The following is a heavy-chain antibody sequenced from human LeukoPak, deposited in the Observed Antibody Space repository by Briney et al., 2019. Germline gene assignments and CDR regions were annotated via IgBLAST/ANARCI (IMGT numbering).Heavy chain of an antibody. D-gene: IGHD6-13*01. J-gene: IGHJ4*02. CDR2: INPNSGGT. Sequence: ASVKVSCKASGYTFTGYYMHWVRQAPGQGLEWMGWINPNSGGTNYAQKFQGSVTMTRDTSISKAYMELSRLRSDDTAVYYCARENFQRYSSSWYYFDYWGQGTLVTVSS. CDR1: GYTFTGYY. V-gene: IGHV1-2*02. CDR3: ARENFQRYSSSWYYFDY.